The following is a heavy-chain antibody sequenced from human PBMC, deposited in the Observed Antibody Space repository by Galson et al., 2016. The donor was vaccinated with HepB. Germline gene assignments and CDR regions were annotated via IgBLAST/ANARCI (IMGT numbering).Heavy chain of an antibody. V-gene: IGHV3-30*03. CDR1: GFSFSVNG. Sequence: SLRLSCAASGFSFSVNGMHWVRQAPGGGLEWVALIAFDGNSEYYADSVKGRFTISRDNRNNILYLHIDRLRPEDTAMYYCARDLDSRRYENWGQGTLVTVSS. J-gene: IGHJ4*02. CDR3: ARDLDSRRYEN. CDR2: IAFDGNSE. D-gene: IGHD3-22*01.